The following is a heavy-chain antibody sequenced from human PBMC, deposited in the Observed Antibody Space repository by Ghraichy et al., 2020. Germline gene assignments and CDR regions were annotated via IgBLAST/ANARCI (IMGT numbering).Heavy chain of an antibody. Sequence: GGSLRLSCAASGFTFSSHWMTWVRQTPGKGLEWVATIEEDGSEDFYADSVRGRFTISRDNAKNSLYLQMHSLRVEDPAVYFCARVVVVATAKENWFDPWGQGTLVTVSS. CDR3: ARVVVVATAKENWFDP. CDR2: IEEDGSED. J-gene: IGHJ5*02. D-gene: IGHD2-21*02. CDR1: GFTFSSHW. V-gene: IGHV3-7*01.